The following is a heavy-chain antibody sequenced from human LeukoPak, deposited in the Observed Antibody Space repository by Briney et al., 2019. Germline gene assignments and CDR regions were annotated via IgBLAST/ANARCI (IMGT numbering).Heavy chain of an antibody. CDR1: GGSISSSSYY. J-gene: IGHJ6*03. D-gene: IGHD2/OR15-2a*01. Sequence: SETLSRTRTVSGGSISSSSYYWGWLRQPPGKGLAWIGSIYYSGSTYSNPSLKSRVTISVDTSKNQFSLKLSSVTAADTAVYYCARLSSSAPFYYYYYYMDVWGKGTTVTVSS. V-gene: IGHV4-39*01. CDR2: IYYSGST. CDR3: ARLSSSAPFYYYYYYMDV.